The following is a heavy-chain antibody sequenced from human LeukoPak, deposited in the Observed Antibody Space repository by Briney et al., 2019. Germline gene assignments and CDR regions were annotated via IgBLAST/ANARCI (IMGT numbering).Heavy chain of an antibody. CDR3: ARAGEFGVVPAASVGYAFDI. Sequence: GGSLRLSCAASGFTFSGYEMNWVRQAPGEGLEWVSSISSSSSYIYYADSVKGRFTISRDNAKNSLYLQMNSLRAEDTAVYYCARAGEFGVVPAASVGYAFDIWGQGTMVTVSS. V-gene: IGHV3-21*01. CDR1: GFTFSGYE. D-gene: IGHD2-2*01. CDR2: ISSSSSYI. J-gene: IGHJ3*02.